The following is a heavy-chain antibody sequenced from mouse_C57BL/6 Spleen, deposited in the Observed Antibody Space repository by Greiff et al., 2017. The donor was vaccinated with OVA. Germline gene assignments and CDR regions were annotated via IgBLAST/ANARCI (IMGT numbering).Heavy chain of an antibody. Sequence: VQLQQPGAELVMPGASVKLSCKASGYTFTSYWMHRVKQRPGQGLEWIGEIDPSDSYTNYNQKFKGKSTLTVDKSSSTAYMQLSSLTSEDSAVYYCARLDDYSYYYAMDYWGQGTSVTVSS. J-gene: IGHJ4*01. D-gene: IGHD1-1*01. CDR3: ARLDDYSYYYAMDY. V-gene: IGHV1-69*01. CDR2: IDPSDSYT. CDR1: GYTFTSYW.